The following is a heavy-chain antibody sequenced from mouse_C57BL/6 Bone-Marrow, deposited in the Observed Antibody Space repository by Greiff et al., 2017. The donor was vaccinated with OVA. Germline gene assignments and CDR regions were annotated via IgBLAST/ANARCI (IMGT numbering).Heavy chain of an antibody. CDR3: ARPYYGSSPYWYVDV. CDR1: GYTFTSYW. Sequence: VQLQQSGAELVKPGASVKMSCKASGYTFTSYWITWVKQRPGQGLEWIGDIYPGSGSTIYNEKFKSKATLTVDTSSSTAYMQLSSLTSEDSAVYYCARPYYGSSPYWYVDVWGTGTTVTVSS. J-gene: IGHJ1*03. CDR2: IYPGSGST. D-gene: IGHD1-1*01. V-gene: IGHV1-55*01.